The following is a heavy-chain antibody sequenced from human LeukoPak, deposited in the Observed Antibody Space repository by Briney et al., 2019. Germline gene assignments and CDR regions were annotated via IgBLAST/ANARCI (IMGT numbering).Heavy chain of an antibody. V-gene: IGHV4-39*01. Sequence: SETLSLTCTVSGGSISSSSYYWGWIRQPPGKGLEWIGSIYYSGSTYYNPSLKSRVTISVDTSKNQFSLKLSSVTAADTAVYCCARHGVVVVAGFDYWGQGTLVTVSS. J-gene: IGHJ4*02. D-gene: IGHD2-15*01. CDR3: ARHGVVVVAGFDY. CDR2: IYYSGST. CDR1: GGSISSSSYY.